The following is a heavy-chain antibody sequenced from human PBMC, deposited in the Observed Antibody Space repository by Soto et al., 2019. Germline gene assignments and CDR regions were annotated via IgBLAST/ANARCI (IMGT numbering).Heavy chain of an antibody. D-gene: IGHD4-17*01. Sequence: GGSLRLSCAASGFTFSNAWMSWVRQAPGKGLEWVGRIKSKTDGGTTDYAAPVKGRFTISRDNSKNTLYLQMNSLRAEDTAVYYCARCPGYGDDYAAFDICGQGTMVTVSS. CDR3: ARCPGYGDDYAAFDI. J-gene: IGHJ3*02. CDR2: IKSKTDGGTT. CDR1: GFTFSNAW. V-gene: IGHV3-15*01.